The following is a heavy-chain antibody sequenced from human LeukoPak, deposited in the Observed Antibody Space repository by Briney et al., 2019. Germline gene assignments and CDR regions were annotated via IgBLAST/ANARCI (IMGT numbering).Heavy chain of an antibody. CDR2: IHYDGSNK. V-gene: IGHV3-30*02. D-gene: IGHD3-22*01. CDR3: ANGYDTREYFHYFDY. Sequence: PGGTLRLSCAASGFTFSSHGMHWVRQAPGKGLEWVAFIHYDGSNKYYADSMKGRLTISRDNSKNTLYLQMNSLRAEDTAIYYCANGYDTREYFHYFDYWGQGTLVTVSS. J-gene: IGHJ4*02. CDR1: GFTFSSHG.